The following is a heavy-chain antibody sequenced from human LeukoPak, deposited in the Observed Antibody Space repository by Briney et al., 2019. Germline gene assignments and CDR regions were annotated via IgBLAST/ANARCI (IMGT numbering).Heavy chain of an antibody. CDR3: AELGITMIGGV. J-gene: IGHJ6*04. CDR2: TSSSGSTI. Sequence: SGGSLRLSCAASGFTFSRYWMSWVRQAPGKGLEWVSYTSSSGSTIYYADSVKGRFTISRDNAKNSLYLQMNSLRAEDTAVYYCAELGITMIGGVWGKGTTVTISS. V-gene: IGHV3-48*03. CDR1: GFTFSRYW. D-gene: IGHD3-10*02.